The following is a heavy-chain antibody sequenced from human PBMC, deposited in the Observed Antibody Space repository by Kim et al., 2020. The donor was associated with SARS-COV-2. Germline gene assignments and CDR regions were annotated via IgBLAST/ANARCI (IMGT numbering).Heavy chain of an antibody. CDR1: GGSISSGDYY. V-gene: IGHV4-30-4*01. D-gene: IGHD3-3*01. CDR3: ARDGMVLVWLVASYGMDV. J-gene: IGHJ6*02. Sequence: SETLSLTCTVSGGSISSGDYYWSWIRQPPGKGLEWIGYIYYSGSTYYNPSIRSRVTISVDTSKNQFSLKLSSVTAADTAVYYCARDGMVLVWLVASYGMDVWGQGTTVTVSS. CDR2: IYYSGST.